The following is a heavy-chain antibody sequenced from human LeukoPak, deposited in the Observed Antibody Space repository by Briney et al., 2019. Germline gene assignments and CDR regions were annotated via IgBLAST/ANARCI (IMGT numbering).Heavy chain of an antibody. J-gene: IGHJ6*02. D-gene: IGHD3-3*01. CDR3: ARDYHYGPYDFPRGYYGVDV. CDR2: IWYDGSNT. CDR1: GFTFSSYG. V-gene: IGHV3-33*01. Sequence: GGSLRLSCVASGFTFSSYGMHWVRQAPGKGLEWVAVIWYDGSNTYYADSVKGRFTISRDNSKNTLYLQMNSLRAEDTAVYYCARDYHYGPYDFPRGYYGVDVWGQGTTVTVSS.